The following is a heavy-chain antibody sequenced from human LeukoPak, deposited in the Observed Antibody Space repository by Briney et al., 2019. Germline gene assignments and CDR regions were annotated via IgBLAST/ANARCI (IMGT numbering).Heavy chain of an antibody. Sequence: GGSLRLSCAASGFTFSSYAMHWVRQAPGKGLEWVAVISYDGSNKYYADSVKGRFTISRDNSKNTLYLQMNSLRAEDTAVYYCARGVVAATLMEYYYYGMDVWGKGTTVTVSS. CDR1: GFTFSSYA. D-gene: IGHD2-15*01. CDR2: ISYDGSNK. J-gene: IGHJ6*04. CDR3: ARGVVAATLMEYYYYGMDV. V-gene: IGHV3-30*04.